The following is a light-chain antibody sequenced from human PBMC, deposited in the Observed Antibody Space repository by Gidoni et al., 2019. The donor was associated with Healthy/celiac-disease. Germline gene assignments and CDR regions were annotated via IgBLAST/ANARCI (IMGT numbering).Light chain of an antibody. Sequence: DIQMTQSPSSLSASVGDRVTITCRASQRISSYLNWYQQKPGKAPKLLIYAASSLQSGVPSRLSGSGSGTDFTLTSSSLQPEDFATCYCQQSYSTWTFGQGTKVEIK. CDR2: AAS. CDR3: QQSYSTWT. CDR1: QRISSY. J-gene: IGKJ1*01. V-gene: IGKV1-39*01.